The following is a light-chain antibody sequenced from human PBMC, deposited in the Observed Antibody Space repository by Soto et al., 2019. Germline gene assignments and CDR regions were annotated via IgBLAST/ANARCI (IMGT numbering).Light chain of an antibody. Sequence: QSVLTQPPSVSGAPGQRGTSSCTGTRSNIGAGFDVHWYQQLPGTAPKLLIYDNNNRPSGVPDRFSGSKSGTSASLAITGLQAEDEADYYCQSYDGSLSGPVVFGGGTKLTVL. CDR1: RSNIGAGFD. CDR3: QSYDGSLSGPVV. J-gene: IGLJ2*01. CDR2: DNN. V-gene: IGLV1-40*01.